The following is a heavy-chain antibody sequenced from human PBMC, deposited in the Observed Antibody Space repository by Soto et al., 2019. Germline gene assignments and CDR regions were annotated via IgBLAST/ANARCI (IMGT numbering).Heavy chain of an antibody. CDR2: IIPIFGTA. J-gene: IGHJ5*02. Sequence: QVQLVQSGAEVKKPGSSVKVSCKASGGTFSSYAISWVRQAPGQGLEWMGGIIPIFGTANYAQKFQGRVKITAVESTSRACMEVRSLRSKVRAVYYCERGGGVTIFWPFDPWGQGTLVTVSS. CDR1: GGTFSSYA. CDR3: ERGGGVTIFWPFDP. V-gene: IGHV1-69*01. D-gene: IGHD3-9*01.